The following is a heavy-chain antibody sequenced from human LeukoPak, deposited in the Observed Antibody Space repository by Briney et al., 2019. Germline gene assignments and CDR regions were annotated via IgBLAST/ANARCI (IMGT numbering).Heavy chain of an antibody. V-gene: IGHV3-30*19. CDR3: AAYYYGGRAY. D-gene: IGHD3-10*01. CDR1: GFTFSTYG. Sequence: GTSLRLSCAASGFTFSTYGMHWVRQAPGKGLEWVAVIWYDGSNKYYADSVKGRFTISRDNSKNTLYLQMNSLRAEDTAVYYCAAYYYGGRAYWGQGTLVTVSS. J-gene: IGHJ4*02. CDR2: IWYDGSNK.